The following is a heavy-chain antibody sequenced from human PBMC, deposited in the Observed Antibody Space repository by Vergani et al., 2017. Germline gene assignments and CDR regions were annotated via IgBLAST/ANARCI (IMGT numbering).Heavy chain of an antibody. CDR1: GFTFSSYG. CDR3: AEEMFPYCSSTSCYLFDY. CDR2: IRYDGSNK. J-gene: IGHJ4*02. Sequence: QVQLVEPGGGVVQPGGSLRLSCAASGFTFSSYGMHWVRQAPGKGLEWVAFIRYDGSNKYYADSVKGRFTISRDNSKNTLYLQMNSLRAEDTAVYYCAEEMFPYCSSTSCYLFDYWGQGTLVTVSS. V-gene: IGHV3-30*02. D-gene: IGHD2-2*01.